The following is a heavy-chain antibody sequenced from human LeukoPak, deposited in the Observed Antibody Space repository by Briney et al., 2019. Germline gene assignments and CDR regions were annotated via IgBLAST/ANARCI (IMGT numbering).Heavy chain of an antibody. V-gene: IGHV3-23*01. Sequence: GGFLRLSCAASGFTFSSYAVSWVRQPPGTGLEWVSTISGGGGNTYYADSVKGRFTISRDNSKSTLYLQMNSLRTEDTALYYCAKVGGSGWYVDYWGQGTPVTVSS. D-gene: IGHD6-19*01. J-gene: IGHJ4*02. CDR2: ISGGGGNT. CDR3: AKVGGSGWYVDY. CDR1: GFTFSSYA.